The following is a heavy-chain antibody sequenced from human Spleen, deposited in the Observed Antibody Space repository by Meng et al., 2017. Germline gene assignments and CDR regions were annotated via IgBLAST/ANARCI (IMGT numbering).Heavy chain of an antibody. CDR2: ISAYNGNT. Sequence: ASVKVSCKASGYTFTSYGSSGVRQARGQGLEWMGWISAYNGNTNYAQKLQGRVTMTTDTSTSTAYMELRSLRSDDTAVYYCARGVVAASRDYYYGMDVWGQGTTVTVSS. CDR3: ARGVVAASRDYYYGMDV. CDR1: GYTFTSYG. D-gene: IGHD2-15*01. J-gene: IGHJ6*02. V-gene: IGHV1-18*01.